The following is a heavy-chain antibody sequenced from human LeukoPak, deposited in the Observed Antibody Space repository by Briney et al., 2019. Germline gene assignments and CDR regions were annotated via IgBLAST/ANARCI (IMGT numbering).Heavy chain of an antibody. J-gene: IGHJ4*02. CDR3: ARGGDY. Sequence: ASVKVSCKASGYTFTSYEINWVRQATGQGLEWMGWMNPNSGNTGYAQQFHGRITQTRNTSISTDYMALSSMRSEDTAVYYCARGGDYWGQGNLVTVSS. V-gene: IGHV1-8*01. CDR2: MNPNSGNT. CDR1: GYTFTSYE.